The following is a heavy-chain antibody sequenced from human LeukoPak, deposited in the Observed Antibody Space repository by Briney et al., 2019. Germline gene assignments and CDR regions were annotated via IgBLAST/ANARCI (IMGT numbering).Heavy chain of an antibody. J-gene: IGHJ4*02. Sequence: ASVKVSCKASGYTFSNYDINWVRQATGQGLEWMGWLTPNSDHTGYAQKFQGRISMTNNTSISTAYMELSSLRYEDTAVYYCARGGRVRGVIYFWGQGTLVTVSS. D-gene: IGHD3-10*01. CDR2: LTPNSDHT. CDR3: ARGGRVRGVIYF. V-gene: IGHV1-8*01. CDR1: GYTFSNYD.